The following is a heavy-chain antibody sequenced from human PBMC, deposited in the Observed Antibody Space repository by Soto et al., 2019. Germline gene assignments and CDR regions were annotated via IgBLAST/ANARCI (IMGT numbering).Heavy chain of an antibody. CDR3: ARVGYYYDSGGYYFPDY. Sequence: QVQLQESGPGLVEPSETLSLTCTVSGGSISSYYWSWNRQPPGKGLEWIGNIYYTGSTNYNPSLESRVTMSVDTSKNQFSLKLSSVTAADTAVYYCARVGYYYDSGGYYFPDYWGRGTLITVSS. CDR1: GGSISSYY. D-gene: IGHD3-22*01. J-gene: IGHJ4*02. CDR2: IYYTGST. V-gene: IGHV4-59*01.